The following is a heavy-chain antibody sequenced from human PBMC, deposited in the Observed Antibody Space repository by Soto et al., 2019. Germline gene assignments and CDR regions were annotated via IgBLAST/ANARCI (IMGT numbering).Heavy chain of an antibody. J-gene: IGHJ5*02. Sequence: QVQLQQWGAGLLKPSETLSLTCAVYGGSFSGYYWSWIRQPPGKGLEWIGEINHSGSTNYNPSLKARVTTSVHSSKNQFSLKLSSVTASDTAVYYCARGPRLYSSSIRFDPWGQGTLVTVSS. V-gene: IGHV4-34*01. CDR1: GGSFSGYY. CDR2: INHSGST. CDR3: ARGPRLYSSSIRFDP. D-gene: IGHD6-13*01.